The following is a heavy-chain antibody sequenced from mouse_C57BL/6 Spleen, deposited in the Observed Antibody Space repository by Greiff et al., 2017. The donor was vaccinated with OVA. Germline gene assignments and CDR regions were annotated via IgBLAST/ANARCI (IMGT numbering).Heavy chain of an antibody. CDR1: GYTFTSYW. CDR3: AREEIYYGNYGYAMDY. CDR2: IHPNSGST. J-gene: IGHJ4*01. V-gene: IGHV1-64*01. D-gene: IGHD2-1*01. Sequence: VQLQQPGAELVKPGASVKLSCKASGYTFTSYWMHWVKQRPGQGLEWIGMIHPNSGSTNYNEKFKSKATLTVDKSSSTAYMQLSSLTSEDSAVYYCAREEIYYGNYGYAMDYWGQGTSVTVSS.